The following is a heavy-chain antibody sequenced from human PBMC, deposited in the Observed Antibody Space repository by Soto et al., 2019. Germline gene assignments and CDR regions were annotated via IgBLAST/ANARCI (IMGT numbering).Heavy chain of an antibody. CDR2: ISSSSSYI. D-gene: IGHD4-17*01. CDR3: ARVRANDYGDKRPHGSAFDI. Sequence: GGSLRLSCAASGFTFSSYSMNWVRQAPGKGLEWVSSISSSSSYIYYADSVKGRFTISRDNAKNSLYLQMNSLRAEDTAVYYCARVRANDYGDKRPHGSAFDIWGQGTMVTVSS. CDR1: GFTFSSYS. J-gene: IGHJ3*02. V-gene: IGHV3-21*01.